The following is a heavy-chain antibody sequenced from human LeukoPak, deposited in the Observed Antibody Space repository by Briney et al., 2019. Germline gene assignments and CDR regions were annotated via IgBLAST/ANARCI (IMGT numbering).Heavy chain of an antibody. CDR1: GFTFDDYA. D-gene: IGHD1-1*01. J-gene: IGHJ4*01. Sequence: HPGGSLRLSCAVSGFTFDDYAMHWVRQGPGKGLEWVSSISWNSGSIANADSVKGRFTISRDNAKNSLYLLMSSLRAEDTAFYYCAKGNRYPPYWGHGTLVAVSS. V-gene: IGHV3-9*01. CDR3: AKGNRYPPY. CDR2: ISWNSGSI.